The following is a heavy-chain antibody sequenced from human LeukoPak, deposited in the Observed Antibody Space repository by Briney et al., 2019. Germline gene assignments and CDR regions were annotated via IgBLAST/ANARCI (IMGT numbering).Heavy chain of an antibody. V-gene: IGHV3-30-3*01. CDR3: ARRYSSSWYLSSLDY. CDR2: ISYDGSNK. J-gene: IGHJ4*02. CDR1: GFTFSSYA. D-gene: IGHD6-13*01. Sequence: GGSLRLSCAASGFTFSSYAMHWVCQAPGKGLEWVAVISYDGSNKYYADSVKGRFTISRDNSKNTLYLQMNSLRAEDTAVYYCARRYSSSWYLSSLDYWGQGTLVTVSS.